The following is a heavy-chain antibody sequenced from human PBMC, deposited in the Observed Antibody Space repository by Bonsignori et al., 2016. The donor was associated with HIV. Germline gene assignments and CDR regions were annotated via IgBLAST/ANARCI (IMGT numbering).Heavy chain of an antibody. Sequence: ESLKISCAASGFTVSSNYMSWVRQASRKGLEWVSVIYSGGSTYYADSVKGRFTISRDNSKNTLYLQMNSLRAEDTAVYYCARVGGSHDYWGQGTLVTVSS. CDR2: IYSGGST. V-gene: IGHV3-53*01. CDR1: GFTVSSNY. J-gene: IGHJ4*02. CDR3: ARVGGSHDY. D-gene: IGHD3-16*01.